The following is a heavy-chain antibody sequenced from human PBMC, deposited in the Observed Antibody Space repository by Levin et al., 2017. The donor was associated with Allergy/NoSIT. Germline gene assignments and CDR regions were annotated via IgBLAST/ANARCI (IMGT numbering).Heavy chain of an antibody. V-gene: IGHV3-48*02. J-gene: IGHJ4*02. CDR3: ASGTLGYCSSASCYGVY. CDR1: GFTFSSYS. CDR2: ISSSSSTI. D-gene: IGHD2-2*01. Sequence: SCAASGFTFSSYSMNWVRQAPGKGLEWVSYISSSSSTIYYGDSVKGRFTISRDNAKNSVYLQMNSLRDEDTAVYYCASGTLGYCSSASCYGVYWGQGTLVTVSS.